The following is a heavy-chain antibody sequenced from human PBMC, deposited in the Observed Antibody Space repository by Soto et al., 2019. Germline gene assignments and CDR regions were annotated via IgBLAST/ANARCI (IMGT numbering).Heavy chain of an antibody. Sequence: GGSLRLSCAASGFTFSSYSMNWVRQAPGKGLEWVSSISSSSSYIYYADSAKGRFTISRDNAKNSLYLQMDSLRAEDTAVYYCARVGTTSTGIYYYGMDVWGQGTTVTVSS. CDR2: ISSSSSYI. CDR3: ARVGTTSTGIYYYGMDV. CDR1: GFTFSSYS. V-gene: IGHV3-21*01. J-gene: IGHJ6*02. D-gene: IGHD1-1*01.